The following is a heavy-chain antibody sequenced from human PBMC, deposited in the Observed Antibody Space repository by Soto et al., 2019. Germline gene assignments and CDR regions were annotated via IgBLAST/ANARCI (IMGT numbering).Heavy chain of an antibody. V-gene: IGHV4-39*01. CDR1: GGSVSSGSYY. Sequence: SETLSLTCTVAGGSVSSGSYYWSWIRQPPGKGLEWIGSIYYSGSTYYNPSLKSRVTISVDTSKNQFSLKLSSVTAADTAVYYCASPKIAFYNWFDPWGQGTLVTVSS. D-gene: IGHD3-3*02. CDR3: ASPKIAFYNWFDP. CDR2: IYYSGST. J-gene: IGHJ5*02.